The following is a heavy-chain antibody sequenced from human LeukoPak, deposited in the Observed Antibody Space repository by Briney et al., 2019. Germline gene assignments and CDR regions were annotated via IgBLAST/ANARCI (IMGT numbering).Heavy chain of an antibody. CDR3: ARGSWITGTTSYYYHMDV. J-gene: IGHJ6*03. Sequence: ASVKVSCKASGYTFINYDINWVRQATGQGLEWMGWMNPNNGRTGYAQKFQGRVTMTRNSSISTAYMELNTLTSDDTAVYYCARGSWITGTTSYYYHMDVWGEGTTVTVSS. CDR1: GYTFINYD. CDR2: MNPNNGRT. D-gene: IGHD1-7*01. V-gene: IGHV1-8*01.